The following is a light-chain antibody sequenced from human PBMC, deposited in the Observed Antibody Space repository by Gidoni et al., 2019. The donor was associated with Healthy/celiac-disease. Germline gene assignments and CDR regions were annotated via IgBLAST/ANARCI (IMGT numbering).Light chain of an antibody. V-gene: IGKV1-39*01. CDR1: QSISSN. Sequence: DIQMTQSPSSLSASVRDRVTITCRARQSISSNLNWYQQKPGKAPKLLIYAASSLQSGVPSMFIGSGSGTDFTLTISSLQPEDFATYYCQQSYSTPITFGQGTRLEIK. CDR2: AAS. J-gene: IGKJ5*01. CDR3: QQSYSTPIT.